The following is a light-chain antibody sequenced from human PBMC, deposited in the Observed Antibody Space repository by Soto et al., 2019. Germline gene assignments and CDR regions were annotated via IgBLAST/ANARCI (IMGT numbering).Light chain of an antibody. CDR1: QSVSSGY. V-gene: IGKV3-11*01. J-gene: IGKJ1*01. CDR2: DSS. CDR3: QQYNYWPPWT. Sequence: ELVLTHSLDTLSFCPGERASLSSSAIQSVSSGYLAWYQQKPGQAPRLLIYDSSNRASGVPARFSGSGSGTDFTLTISSLAPEEFAVYYCQQYNYWPPWTFGQGTKVDIK.